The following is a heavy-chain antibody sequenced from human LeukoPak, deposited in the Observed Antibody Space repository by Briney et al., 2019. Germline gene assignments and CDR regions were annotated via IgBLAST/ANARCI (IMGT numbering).Heavy chain of an antibody. D-gene: IGHD3-22*01. CDR3: ARDGYYYDSSGYYP. J-gene: IGHJ5*02. CDR1: GGSISSYY. Sequence: SGTLSLTCTVSGGSISSYYWSWIRQPPGKGLEWIGYIYYSGSTNYNPSLKSRVTISVDTSKNQFSLKLSSVTAADTAVYYCARDGYYYDSSGYYPWGQGTLVTVSS. V-gene: IGHV4-59*01. CDR2: IYYSGST.